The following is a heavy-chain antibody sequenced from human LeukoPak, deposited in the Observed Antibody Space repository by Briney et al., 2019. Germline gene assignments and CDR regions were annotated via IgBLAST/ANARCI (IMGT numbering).Heavy chain of an antibody. CDR1: GGSISSGGYY. J-gene: IGHJ4*02. Sequence: SETLSLTCTVSGGSISSGGYYWSWIRQHPGKGLEWIGYICYSGSTYYNPSLKSQVTISVDTSKNQFSLKLSSVTAADTAVYYCARNPAKSTEDWGQGTLVTVSS. CDR3: ARNPAKSTED. CDR2: ICYSGST. V-gene: IGHV4-31*01.